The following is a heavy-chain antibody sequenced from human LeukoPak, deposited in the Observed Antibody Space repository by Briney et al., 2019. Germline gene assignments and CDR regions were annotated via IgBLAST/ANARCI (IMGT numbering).Heavy chain of an antibody. V-gene: IGHV5-51*01. CDR1: GYSFTSYW. J-gene: IGHJ6*03. Sequence: GESPKISCKGSGYSFTSYWIGWVRQMPGKGLEWMGIIYPGDSDTRYSPSFQGQVTISADKSISTAYLQWSSLKASDTAMYYCARLVTTRTYYMDVWGKGTTVTVSS. CDR2: IYPGDSDT. D-gene: IGHD4-11*01. CDR3: ARLVTTRTYYMDV.